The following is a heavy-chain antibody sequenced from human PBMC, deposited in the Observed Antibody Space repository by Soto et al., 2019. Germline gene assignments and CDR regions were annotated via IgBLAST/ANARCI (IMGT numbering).Heavy chain of an antibody. V-gene: IGHV3-48*03. D-gene: IGHD6-6*01. Sequence: XGSLRLSCAAAGFTFSSYEMNWVRQAPGKGLEWVSYISSSGSTIYYADSVKGRFTISRDNAKNSLYLQMNSLRAEDTAVYYCAQYSSSSPYYYYYGMDVRGQGPTVTVSS. CDR2: ISSSGSTI. CDR1: GFTFSSYE. J-gene: IGHJ6*02. CDR3: AQYSSSSPYYYYYGMDV.